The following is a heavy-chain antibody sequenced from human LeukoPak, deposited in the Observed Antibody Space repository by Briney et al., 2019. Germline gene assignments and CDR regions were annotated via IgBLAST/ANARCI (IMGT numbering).Heavy chain of an antibody. J-gene: IGHJ4*02. Sequence: GGSLRLSCAVSGFTFNSHAMCWVRQAPGKGLEWVSSIDISGGSTYYADSVKGRFTISRDNSKNTLYLQMNSLRGEDTALYFCANEVRPNDYWGQGNLVTVSS. D-gene: IGHD4/OR15-4a*01. CDR3: ANEVRPNDY. V-gene: IGHV3-23*01. CDR1: GFTFNSHA. CDR2: IDISGGST.